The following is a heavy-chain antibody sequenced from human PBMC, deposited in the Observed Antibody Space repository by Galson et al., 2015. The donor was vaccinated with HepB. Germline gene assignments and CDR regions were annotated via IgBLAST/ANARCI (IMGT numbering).Heavy chain of an antibody. CDR1: GYTFTGYY. J-gene: IGHJ4*02. CDR2: INPNSGAT. D-gene: IGHD3-10*01. CDR3: TREFIMLRRGHDY. Sequence: SVKVSCKASGYTFTGYYIHWVRQAPGQGLEWVGRINPNSGATDYAQKFQGRVAMTCDTSITTAYMDLNRLRDDDTAVYYCTREFIMLRRGHDYWDRGSLVTV. V-gene: IGHV1-2*06.